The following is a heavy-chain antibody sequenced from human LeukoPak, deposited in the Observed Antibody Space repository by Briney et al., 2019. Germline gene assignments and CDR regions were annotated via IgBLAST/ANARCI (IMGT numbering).Heavy chain of an antibody. CDR3: ARVPTGYRYFDL. D-gene: IGHD1-1*01. CDR2: ISHSGTS. J-gene: IGHJ2*01. Sequence: PSQTLSLTCAVSGGSLSSGGYFWGWIRQYPGKGLEWIGCISHSGTSYYNPSLKSRVTISVDTSRNQFSLELSSVTAADTAVYYCARVPTGYRYFDLWGRGTLVTVSS. V-gene: IGHV4-31*11. CDR1: GGSLSSGGYF.